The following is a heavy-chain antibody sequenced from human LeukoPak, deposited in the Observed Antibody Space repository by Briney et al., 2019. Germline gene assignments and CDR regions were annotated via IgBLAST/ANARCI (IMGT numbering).Heavy chain of an antibody. CDR3: SRGSIYDSRGVDP. Sequence: PSETLSLTCTVSGYAISSDYYWTWVRQPPGKGLEWIGSIYHSGSTYYNPSLKCRVTISIDTSKNHFSLKVNSVTAADTAVYYCSRGSIYDSRGVDPWGQGTLVTVSS. CDR1: GYAISSDYY. CDR2: IYHSGST. V-gene: IGHV4-38-2*02. D-gene: IGHD3-22*01. J-gene: IGHJ5*02.